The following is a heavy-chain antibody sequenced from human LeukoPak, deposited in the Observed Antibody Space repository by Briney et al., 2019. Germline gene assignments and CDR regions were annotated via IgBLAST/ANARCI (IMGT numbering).Heavy chain of an antibody. CDR2: INHSGAT. CDR1: GGSFSDYN. V-gene: IGHV4-34*01. J-gene: IGHJ5*01. Sequence: SETLSLTCAVYGGSFSDYNWNWVRQPPGKGLEWIGEINHSGATNYNPSLKSRVIISVDTSKNQFSLKVNHVTAADTAVYYCARGSPKYDSWGQGTLVTVSS. CDR3: ARGSPKYDS.